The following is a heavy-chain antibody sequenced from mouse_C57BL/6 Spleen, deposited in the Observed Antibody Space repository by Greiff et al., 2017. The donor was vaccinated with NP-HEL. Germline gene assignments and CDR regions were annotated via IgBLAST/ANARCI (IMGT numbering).Heavy chain of an antibody. CDR3: ASGAYSYYFDY. V-gene: IGHV1-19*01. CDR1: GYTFTDYY. D-gene: IGHD2-10*01. Sequence: EVQLQQSGPVLVKPGASVKMSCKASGYTFTDYYMNWVKQSHGKSLEWIGVINPYNGGTSYNQKFKGKATLTVDKSSSTAYMELNSLTSEDSAVYYCASGAYSYYFDYWGQGTTLTVSS. J-gene: IGHJ2*01. CDR2: INPYNGGT.